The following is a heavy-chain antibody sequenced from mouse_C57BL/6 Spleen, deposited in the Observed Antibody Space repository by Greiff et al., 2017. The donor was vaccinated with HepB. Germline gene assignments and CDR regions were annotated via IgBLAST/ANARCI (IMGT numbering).Heavy chain of an antibody. CDR1: GYTFTDYE. D-gene: IGHD3-2*02. Sequence: VQLQQSGAELVRPGASVTLSCKASGYTFTDYEMHWVKQTPVHGLEWIGAIDPETGGTAYNQKFKGKAILTADKSSSTAYMELRSLTSEDSAVYYCTNGAAQATGFAYWGQGTLVTVSA. CDR3: TNGAAQATGFAY. J-gene: IGHJ3*01. V-gene: IGHV1-15*01. CDR2: IDPETGGT.